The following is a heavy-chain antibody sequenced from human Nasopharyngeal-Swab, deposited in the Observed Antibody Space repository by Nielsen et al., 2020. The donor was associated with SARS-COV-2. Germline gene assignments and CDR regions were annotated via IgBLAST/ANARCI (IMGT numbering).Heavy chain of an antibody. D-gene: IGHD3-10*01. Sequence: GGSLRLSCAASGFTFSSYGMHWVRQAPGKGLEWVAVISYDGSNKYYADSVKGRFTISRDNSKNTLYLQMNSLRAEGTAVYYCAKGTITMVRGVIGWFDPWGQGTLVTVSS. J-gene: IGHJ5*02. CDR3: AKGTITMVRGVIGWFDP. CDR2: ISYDGSNK. CDR1: GFTFSSYG. V-gene: IGHV3-30*18.